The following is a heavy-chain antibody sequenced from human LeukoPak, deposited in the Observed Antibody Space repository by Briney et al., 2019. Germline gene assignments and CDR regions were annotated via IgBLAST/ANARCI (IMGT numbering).Heavy chain of an antibody. CDR2: ISGSGGST. CDR1: GFTFSSYA. D-gene: IGHD3-3*01. V-gene: IGHV3-23*01. J-gene: IGHJ6*03. Sequence: GGSLRLSCAASGFTFSSYAMSWVRQAPGKGLEWVSAISGSGGSTYYADSVKGRFTISRDNSKNTLYLQMNSLRAEDTAVYYCARAVYDFWSGYSGYYYYMDVWGKGTTVTVSS. CDR3: ARAVYDFWSGYSGYYYYMDV.